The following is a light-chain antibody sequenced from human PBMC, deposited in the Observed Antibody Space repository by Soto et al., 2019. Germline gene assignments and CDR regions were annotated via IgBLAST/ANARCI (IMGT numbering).Light chain of an antibody. Sequence: QSALTQPPSVSGAPGQRVTISCTGSSSNIGAGYDVHWYQQRPGTAPKLLIFGNINRPSGVPDRFSGSKSGTSASLAITGLQAEDEGDYYCQSYDSTLSARYVFGNGTKSPS. CDR1: SSNIGAGYD. V-gene: IGLV1-40*01. CDR3: QSYDSTLSARYV. CDR2: GNI. J-gene: IGLJ1*01.